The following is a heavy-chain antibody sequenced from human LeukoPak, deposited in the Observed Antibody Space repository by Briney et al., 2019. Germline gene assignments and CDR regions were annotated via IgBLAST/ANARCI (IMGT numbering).Heavy chain of an antibody. D-gene: IGHD4-17*01. CDR1: RFTFNSYA. V-gene: IGHV3-23*01. Sequence: GVSVTLLCAASRFTFNSYAIKCLPQAPGQGRVGVLSISGSSDGSEYALPVKGRFTISRDNAKNTLFMQMNNLRAEDTAVYYGAKATGDYSTRGIDYWGQGTLVTVSS. J-gene: IGHJ4*02. CDR3: AKATGDYSTRGIDY. CDR2: ISGSSDGS.